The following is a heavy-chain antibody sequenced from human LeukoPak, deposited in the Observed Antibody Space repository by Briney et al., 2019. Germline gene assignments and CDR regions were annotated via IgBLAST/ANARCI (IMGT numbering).Heavy chain of an antibody. V-gene: IGHV3-23*01. CDR1: GFTINIYE. Sequence: PGGSLRLSCAASGFTINIYEMIWVRQAPGKGLEWVSVIGHDGRNIHYADSVKGRFTISRDNSKKTLYLQVPNDTAEDTALYFWRDDRQRPPAMDFGGQGTTVTVSS. CDR2: IGHDGRNI. CDR3: RDDRQRPPAMDF. D-gene: IGHD1-1*01. J-gene: IGHJ6*02.